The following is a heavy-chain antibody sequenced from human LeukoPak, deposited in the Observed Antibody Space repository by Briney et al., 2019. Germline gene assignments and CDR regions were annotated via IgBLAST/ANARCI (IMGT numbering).Heavy chain of an antibody. CDR3: ARQRAAYSSGWDSRRSPVTFFDY. CDR1: GGSISSSSYY. Sequence: SETLSLTCTVSGGSISSSSYYWGWIRQPPGKGLEWIGTIYYNGSTYHNPSLKSRVNISVDTSKNQFSLKLTSVTAADTAVYYCARQRAAYSSGWDSRRSPVTFFDYWGQGTLVTVSS. V-gene: IGHV4-39*01. J-gene: IGHJ4*02. D-gene: IGHD6-19*01. CDR2: IYYNGST.